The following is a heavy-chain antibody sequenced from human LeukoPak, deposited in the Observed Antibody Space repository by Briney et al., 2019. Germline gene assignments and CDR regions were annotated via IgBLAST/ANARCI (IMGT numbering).Heavy chain of an antibody. CDR2: ISWNSGSI. J-gene: IGHJ4*02. D-gene: IGHD3-3*01. CDR1: GFTFDDYA. V-gene: IGHV3-9*01. CDR3: AKDGNYDFWSGYYFDY. Sequence: GGSLRLSCAASGFTFDDYAMHWVRQAPGKGLEWVSGISWNSGSIGYADSVKGRFTISRDNAKNSLCLQMNSLRAEDTALYYCAKDGNYDFWSGYYFDYWGQGTLVTVSS.